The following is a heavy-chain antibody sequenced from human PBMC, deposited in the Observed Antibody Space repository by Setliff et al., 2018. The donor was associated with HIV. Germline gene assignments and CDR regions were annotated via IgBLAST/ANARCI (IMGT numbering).Heavy chain of an antibody. CDR1: GGSIRSSSYY. V-gene: IGHV4-39*01. CDR2: IYYRGNT. J-gene: IGHJ1*01. D-gene: IGHD2-21*02. Sequence: SETLSLTCNVSGGSIRSSSYYWGWIRQPPGKGLEWIGSIYYRGNTYYNPSLKSRVTISVDTSKNQFSLKLTSVTAADMAVYYCARHYGAVKSVVTVVAKYFPHWGQGTLVTVSS. CDR3: ARHYGAVKSVVTVVAKYFPH.